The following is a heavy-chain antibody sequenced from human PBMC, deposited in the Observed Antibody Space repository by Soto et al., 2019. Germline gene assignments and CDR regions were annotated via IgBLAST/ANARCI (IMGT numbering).Heavy chain of an antibody. D-gene: IGHD6-19*01. Sequence: EVQLVESGGGLVQPGGSLRLTCAASGFPFSIYSMNWVRQAPGKGLEWSSYITSDTNTIKYADSVKGRFTISRDNAKNLEYLQMNRLRDEDTAVYFCARSVEGHFDYWGQGTVVTVSS. V-gene: IGHV3-48*02. CDR3: ARSVEGHFDY. J-gene: IGHJ4*02. CDR2: ITSDTNTI. CDR1: GFPFSIYS.